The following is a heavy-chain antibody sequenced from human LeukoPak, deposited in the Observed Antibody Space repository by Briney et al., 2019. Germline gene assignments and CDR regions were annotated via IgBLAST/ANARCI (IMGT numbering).Heavy chain of an antibody. J-gene: IGHJ5*02. CDR3: ARDNGGYYGYIPLSWFDP. CDR2: IYYSGST. Sequence: PSETLSLTCTVSGGSFSSYFWSWIRQPPGKGLEWIGYIYYSGSTHYNSSLKSRVTISLDTSRNQFSLKLSSVTAADTAVYYCARDNGGYYGYIPLSWFDPWGQGTLVTVSS. D-gene: IGHD3-22*01. CDR1: GGSFSSYF. V-gene: IGHV4-59*01.